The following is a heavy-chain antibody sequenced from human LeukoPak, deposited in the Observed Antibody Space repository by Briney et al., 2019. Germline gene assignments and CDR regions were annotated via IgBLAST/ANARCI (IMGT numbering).Heavy chain of an antibody. CDR2: IISNSRYI. CDR1: GFTFSSYT. V-gene: IGHV3-21*01. CDR3: ARDRGTYYYGSSGPVLEYFQH. D-gene: IGHD3-22*01. Sequence: PGGSLRLACAASGFTFSSYTMNWVRQAPGKGLEWVSSIISNSRYIYYADSVKGRFTISRDNAKNSLSLQMDSLRAEDTAVYFCARDRGTYYYGSSGPVLEYFQHWGQGTLVTVSS. J-gene: IGHJ1*01.